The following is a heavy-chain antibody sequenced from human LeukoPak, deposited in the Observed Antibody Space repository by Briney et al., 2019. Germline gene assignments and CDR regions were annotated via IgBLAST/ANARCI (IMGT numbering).Heavy chain of an antibody. CDR3: ARDIGQQREFGMDV. V-gene: IGHV1-69*01. Sequence: ASVKVSCKASGGTFSSYAISWVRQAPGQGLEWMGGIIPIFGTANYAQKFQGRVTITADESTSTAYMELSSLRSEDTAVYYCARDIGQQREFGMDVWGQGTTVTVSS. D-gene: IGHD6-13*01. CDR2: IIPIFGTA. CDR1: GGTFSSYA. J-gene: IGHJ6*02.